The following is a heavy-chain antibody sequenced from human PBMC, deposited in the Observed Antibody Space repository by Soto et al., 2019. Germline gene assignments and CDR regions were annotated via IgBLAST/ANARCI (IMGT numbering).Heavy chain of an antibody. CDR3: ARHSIDYRKSFDY. Sequence: QVQLQESGPGLVKPSETLSLTCTVSGGSISGYYWSWFRQPPGKGLEWIASVYYSGSTNYNPSLKSRVTISVDTSKTQFSLKLSSVTAADSAVYFCARHSIDYRKSFDYWGQGSLVTVSS. V-gene: IGHV4-59*08. D-gene: IGHD5-12*01. CDR1: GGSISGYY. CDR2: VYYSGST. J-gene: IGHJ4*02.